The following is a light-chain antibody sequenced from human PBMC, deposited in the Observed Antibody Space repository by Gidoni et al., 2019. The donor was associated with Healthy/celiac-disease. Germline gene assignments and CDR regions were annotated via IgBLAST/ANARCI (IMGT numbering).Light chain of an antibody. CDR2: SNN. CDR3: AAWDDSLSGPV. V-gene: IGLV1-47*02. Sequence: SVLTQPPSASGTPGQGVTIPCSGSSSNIGSNYVYWYQQLPGTAPKLLIYSNNQRPSGVPDRFSGSKSGTSASLAISGLRSEDEADYYCAAWDDSLSGPVFGGGTKLTVL. CDR1: SSNIGSNY. J-gene: IGLJ2*01.